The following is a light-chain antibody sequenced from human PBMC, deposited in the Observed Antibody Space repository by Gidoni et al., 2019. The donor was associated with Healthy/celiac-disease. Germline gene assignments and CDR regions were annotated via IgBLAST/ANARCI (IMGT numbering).Light chain of an antibody. Sequence: DIQMTQSPSSLSATVGDRVTITCRPSQGISNYLAWYQQKPGKVPKLLIYAASTLQSVVPSRFSGSGSGTDFTLTISSLQPEDVATYYCQKYNSAPRTFXPXTKVXIK. CDR2: AAS. CDR1: QGISNY. CDR3: QKYNSAPRT. V-gene: IGKV1-27*01. J-gene: IGKJ3*01.